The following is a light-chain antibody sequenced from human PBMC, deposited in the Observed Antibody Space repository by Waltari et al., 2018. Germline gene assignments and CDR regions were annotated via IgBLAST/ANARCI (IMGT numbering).Light chain of an antibody. J-gene: IGKJ4*01. Sequence: EIVLTQSPGTLSLSPGERATLSCRASQTVSSISFTWYQQKPGQAPRLLIYGTSNRAIGIPARFSGSGSGTDFTLTISRLEPEDFAVYYCQQYDGIVVTFGGGTKVEI. V-gene: IGKV3-20*01. CDR1: QTVSSIS. CDR3: QQYDGIVVT. CDR2: GTS.